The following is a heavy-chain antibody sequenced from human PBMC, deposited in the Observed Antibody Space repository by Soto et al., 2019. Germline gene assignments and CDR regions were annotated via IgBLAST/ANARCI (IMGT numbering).Heavy chain of an antibody. CDR2: INHSGST. CDR3: GRTTAVVPAAMLTNMYLLLRNYYMDV. D-gene: IGHD2-2*01. V-gene: IGHV4-34*01. CDR1: GGSFSGYY. J-gene: IGHJ6*03. Sequence: PSETLSLTCAVYGGSFSGYYWSWIRQPPGKGLEWIGEINHSGSTNYNPSLKSRVTISVDTSKNQFSLKLSSVTAADTAVYYCGRTTAVVPAAMLTNMYLLLRNYYMDVWGKGTTVTVSS.